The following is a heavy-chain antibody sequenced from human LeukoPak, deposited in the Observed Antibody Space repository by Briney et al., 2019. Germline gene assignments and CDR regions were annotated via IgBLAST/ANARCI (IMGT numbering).Heavy chain of an antibody. J-gene: IGHJ3*02. CDR3: AKSNGYGLIDI. V-gene: IGHV4-4*02. D-gene: IGHD3-22*01. Sequence: SGTLSLTCAVSGGSISSSNWWSWIRQPPGKGLDWSGEIYHSGSTNYNPSLKSRVTISLDTSRNQLSLKLNSVTAAGTAVYYCAKSNGYGLIDIWGQGTMVTVSS. CDR1: GGSISSSNW. CDR2: IYHSGST.